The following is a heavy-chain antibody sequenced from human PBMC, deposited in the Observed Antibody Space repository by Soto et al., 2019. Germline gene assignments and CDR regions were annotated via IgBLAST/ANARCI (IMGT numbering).Heavy chain of an antibody. CDR2: IIPILGIA. V-gene: IGHV1-69*02. D-gene: IGHD1-7*01. CDR1: GGTFSSYT. J-gene: IGHJ3*02. CDR3: AINYRRVAFDI. Sequence: GASVKVSCKASGGTFSSYTISWVRQAPGQGLEWMGRIIPILGIANYAQKFQGRVTITADKSTSTAYIELSRLRSEDTAAYYCAINYRRVAFDIWGQGTMVTVSS.